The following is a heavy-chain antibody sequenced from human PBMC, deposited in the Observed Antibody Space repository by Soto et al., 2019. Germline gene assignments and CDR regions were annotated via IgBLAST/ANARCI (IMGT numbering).Heavy chain of an antibody. CDR1: GYTFNTYG. J-gene: IGHJ5*02. CDR3: ARDPHEFWTRYWFDP. D-gene: IGHD3-3*01. Sequence: QVQLLQSGAEVKEPGASVRVSCKTSGYTFNTYGINWVRQAPGQGLELMGWISAYDGKTTYAEKFQGRVTLTTDTSTSTAYMELRSLRSDDTAIYYCARDPHEFWTRYWFDPWGQGTPVTVSS. V-gene: IGHV1-18*01. CDR2: ISAYDGKT.